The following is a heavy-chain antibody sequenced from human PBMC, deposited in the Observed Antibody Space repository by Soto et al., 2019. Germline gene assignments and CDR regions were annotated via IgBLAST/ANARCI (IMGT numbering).Heavy chain of an antibody. CDR2: IDWDDGE. CDR1: WFSLITRKMG. CDR3: ARTYYYGSGSNNWFDP. J-gene: IGHJ5*02. Sequence: XGPTRLNPPQTLSLTCTFSWFSLITRKMGVSWIRQPPGKALEWLALIDWDDGEYYSTSLETRLTISKDTSKNQVVLTMTNMDPVDTATYYCARTYYYGSGSNNWFDPWGQGTLVTVSS. D-gene: IGHD3-10*01. V-gene: IGHV2-70*01.